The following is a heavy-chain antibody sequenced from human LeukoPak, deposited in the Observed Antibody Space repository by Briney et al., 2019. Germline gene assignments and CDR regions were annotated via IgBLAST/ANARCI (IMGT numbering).Heavy chain of an antibody. D-gene: IGHD4-23*01. CDR1: GFTFSSYT. CDR2: INTDNKYI. V-gene: IGHV3-21*01. J-gene: IGHJ4*02. Sequence: GGSLRLSCIASGFTFSSYTMNWVRQAPGKGLEWVSSINTDNKYIFYSGSVKGRFTVSRDNVKNAMYLKMNSLRAEDAAVYYCARVTTGKVGNADYWGQGPLVTVSS. CDR3: ARVTTGKVGNADY.